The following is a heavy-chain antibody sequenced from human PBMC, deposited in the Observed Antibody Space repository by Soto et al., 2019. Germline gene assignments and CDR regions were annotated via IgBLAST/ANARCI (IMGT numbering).Heavy chain of an antibody. Sequence: GGSLRLSCAASGFTVSSNYMSWVRQAPGKGLEWVSVIYSGGSTYYADSVKGRFTISRDNSKNTLYLQMNSLRAEDTAVYYWASRTYYYGSGSYGPDYWGQGTLVTISS. D-gene: IGHD3-10*01. CDR2: IYSGGST. CDR1: GFTVSSNY. J-gene: IGHJ4*02. CDR3: ASRTYYYGSGSYGPDY. V-gene: IGHV3-66*02.